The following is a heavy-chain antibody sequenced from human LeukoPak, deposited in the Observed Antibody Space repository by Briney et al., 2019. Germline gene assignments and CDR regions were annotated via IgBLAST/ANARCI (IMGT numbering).Heavy chain of an antibody. CDR2: IAGGDEST. V-gene: IGHV3-23*01. CDR1: GFIFNTNG. D-gene: IGHD1-1*01. J-gene: IGHJ4*02. CDR3: ARGVYWSLDC. Sequence: GGSLRLSCAISGFIFNTNGMNWVRQSPGKGLEWLATIAGGDESTYYADSVKGRFAISRDNSKNTVFLHMNSLRVEDTAVYYCARGVYWSLDCWGQGTPVTVSS.